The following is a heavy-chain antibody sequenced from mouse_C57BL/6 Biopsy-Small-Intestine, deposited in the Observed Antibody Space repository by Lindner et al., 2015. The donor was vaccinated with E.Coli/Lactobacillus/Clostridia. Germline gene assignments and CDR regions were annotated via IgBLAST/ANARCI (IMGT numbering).Heavy chain of an antibody. CDR3: ARHEGGPYYYGSSAGYYAMDY. J-gene: IGHJ4*01. CDR1: GYTFTEYT. Sequence: VQLQESGAELVKPGASVKLSCKASGYTFTEYTIHWVKQRSGQGLEWIGWFYPGSGSIKYNEKFKDKATLTADKSSSTVYMELSRLTSEDSAVYFCARHEGGPYYYGSSAGYYAMDYWGQGTSVTVSS. V-gene: IGHV1-62-2*01. CDR2: FYPGSGSI. D-gene: IGHD1-1*01.